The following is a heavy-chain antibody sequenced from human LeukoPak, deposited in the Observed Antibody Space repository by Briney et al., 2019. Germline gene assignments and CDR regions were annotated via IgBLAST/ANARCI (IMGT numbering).Heavy chain of an antibody. V-gene: IGHV3-48*03. CDR3: ARGTAAGRREFNFDY. Sequence: GGSLRLSCAASGFTFSSYEMNWVRQAPGKGLEWVSYISSSGSFIYYAASVKGRLTISRDNAKNSLYLQLNSLRVEDTAVYYCARGTAAGRREFNFDYWGQGTLVTVSS. D-gene: IGHD6-13*01. J-gene: IGHJ4*02. CDR2: ISSSGSFI. CDR1: GFTFSSYE.